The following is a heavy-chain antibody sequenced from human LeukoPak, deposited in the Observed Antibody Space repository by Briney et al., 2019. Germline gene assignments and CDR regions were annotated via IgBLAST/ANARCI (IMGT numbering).Heavy chain of an antibody. CDR2: IYYTGAT. CDR1: GGSIRSSSYY. J-gene: IGHJ4*02. D-gene: IGHD1-26*01. CDR3: AGLGGSYPFDY. Sequence: PSETLSLTCTVSGGSIRSSSYYWGWIRQPPGKGLEWIGSIYYTGATWYNPSLTSRVTISLDTSKKQLSLRLSSVTAADTAVYYCAGLGGSYPFDYWGQGTLVTVSS. V-gene: IGHV4-39*01.